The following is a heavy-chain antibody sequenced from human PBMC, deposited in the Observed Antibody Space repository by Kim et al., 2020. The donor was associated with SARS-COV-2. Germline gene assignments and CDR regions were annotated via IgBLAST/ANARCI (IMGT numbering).Heavy chain of an antibody. Sequence: GGSLRLSCEASGFTFSNYWMTWVRQAPGKGLEWVANIKQDGTEKYYVDSVKGRFTISRDNARNSLYLQMDSLRGEDTAVYYCARERTITGYWGQGTLVTVSS. J-gene: IGHJ4*02. CDR1: GFTFSNYW. CDR2: IKQDGTEK. V-gene: IGHV3-7*01. D-gene: IGHD3-10*01. CDR3: ARERTITGY.